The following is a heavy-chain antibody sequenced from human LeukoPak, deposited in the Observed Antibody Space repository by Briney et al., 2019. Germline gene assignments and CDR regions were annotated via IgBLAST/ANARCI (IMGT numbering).Heavy chain of an antibody. D-gene: IGHD2-2*01. CDR1: GFTFSSYE. CDR3: ARGSCSNIRCHDAFDI. Sequence: PGGSLRLSCAASGFTFSSYEMNWVRQAPGKGLEWVSYISSSGSTIYYTDSVKGRFSVSRDNSKNTLYLQMNSLRVDDTAVYYCARGSCSNIRCHDAFDIWGQGTMVTVSS. CDR2: ISSSGSTI. V-gene: IGHV3-48*03. J-gene: IGHJ3*02.